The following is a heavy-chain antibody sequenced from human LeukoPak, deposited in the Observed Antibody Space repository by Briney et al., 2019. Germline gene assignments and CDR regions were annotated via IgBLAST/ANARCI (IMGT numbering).Heavy chain of an antibody. Sequence: PSETLSLTCTVSGGSISSYYWSWIRQPPGKGLEWVGYIYYSGSTYYNPSLRSRLTILVDTSRNQFSLKLYSVTAADTAVYYCARHAGADGSNWSYFDYWGQGTLVTLSS. V-gene: IGHV4-59*08. CDR3: ARHAGADGSNWSYFDY. CDR2: IYYSGST. D-gene: IGHD6-13*01. J-gene: IGHJ4*02. CDR1: GGSISSYY.